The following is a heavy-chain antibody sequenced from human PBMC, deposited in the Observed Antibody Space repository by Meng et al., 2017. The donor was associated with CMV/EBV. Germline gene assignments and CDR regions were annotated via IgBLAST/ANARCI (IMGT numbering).Heavy chain of an antibody. J-gene: IGHJ3*02. CDR2: IYWNDDK. D-gene: IGHD3-16*02. Sequence: SGPTLVKPTQTLTLTCTFSGFSLSTSGVGVGWIRQPPGKALEWLALIYWNDDKRYSPSLKSRLTITKDTSKNQVVLTMTNMGPVDTATYHCAHTLLMITFGGVIVNDAFDIWGQGTMVTVSS. V-gene: IGHV2-5*01. CDR3: AHTLLMITFGGVIVNDAFDI. CDR1: GFSLSTSGVG.